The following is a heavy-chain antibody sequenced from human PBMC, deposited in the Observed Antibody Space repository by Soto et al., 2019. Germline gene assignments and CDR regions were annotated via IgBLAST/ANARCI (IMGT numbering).Heavy chain of an antibody. CDR3: ARWPRYGSGSYYYYYSGLDV. D-gene: IGHD3-10*01. V-gene: IGHV4-34*01. CDR1: GESFSGYY. Sequence: SETLSLTCAVYGESFSGYYWSWIRQPPGKGLEWIGEINHSGSMNYNPSLKSRVTMSVDTSKNQFSLNLNSVTAADTAVYYCARWPRYGSGSYYYYYSGLDVWGQGTTVTVPS. J-gene: IGHJ6*02. CDR2: INHSGSM.